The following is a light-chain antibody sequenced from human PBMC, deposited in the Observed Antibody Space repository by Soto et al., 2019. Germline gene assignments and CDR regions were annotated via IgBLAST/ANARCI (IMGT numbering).Light chain of an antibody. CDR1: QSVSID. V-gene: IGKV3-20*01. Sequence: EIVMTQSPATVPVSPGERVTLSCRASQSVSIDLAWYQQKPGQAPRLLIYGASTRATGIPDRFSGSGSGTDFTLTISRLEPEDFAVYYCQQYGSSPFTFGPGTKVDIK. J-gene: IGKJ3*01. CDR3: QQYGSSPFT. CDR2: GAS.